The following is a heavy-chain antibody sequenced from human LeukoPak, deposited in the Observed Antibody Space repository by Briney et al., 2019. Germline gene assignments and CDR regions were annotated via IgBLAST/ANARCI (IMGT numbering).Heavy chain of an antibody. CDR1: GGSFSGYY. V-gene: IGHV4-34*01. J-gene: IGHJ6*03. Sequence: SETLSLTCAVYGGSFSGYYWSWIRQPPGKGLEWVGEINHSGSTSYNPSLKSRVTISVDTPKNQFSLKLSSVTAADTAVYYCARGRRWKYCDSGSHYIGGHYSFYMDVWGKGTTVTVSS. CDR2: INHSGST. CDR3: ARGRRWKYCDSGSHYIGGHYSFYMDV. D-gene: IGHD3-10*01.